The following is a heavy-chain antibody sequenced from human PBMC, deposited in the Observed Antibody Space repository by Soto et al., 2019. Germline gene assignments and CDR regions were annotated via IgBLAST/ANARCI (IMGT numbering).Heavy chain of an antibody. CDR1: GFIVSNYG. CDR2: ITKTGRST. J-gene: IGHJ3*02. D-gene: IGHD3-3*01. Sequence: XGSLSLSCATSGFIVSNYGKNWVRQAPGKGLEWVSGITKTGRSTFIADSVRGRFTISRDNLKNIMYLQMNSLRVDDTALYYCKKDEEAYDFAFDKWGQGTMVTVSS. CDR3: KKDEEAYDFAFDK. V-gene: IGHV3-23*01.